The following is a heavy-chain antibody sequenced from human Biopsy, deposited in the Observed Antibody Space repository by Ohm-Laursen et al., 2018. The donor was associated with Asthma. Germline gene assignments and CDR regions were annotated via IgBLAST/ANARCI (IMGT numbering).Heavy chain of an antibody. D-gene: IGHD6-19*01. Sequence: TLSLTCSVSGGSVSSDKYYWSWIRQPPGKGLEWIAYIFYSGATNYNPALKSRVAQSIDTSKSQFSLRLNSLSAADTAVYYCARGDSSGWSHYNFDYWGQGTLVTVSS. CDR3: ARGDSSGWSHYNFDY. V-gene: IGHV4-61*01. CDR2: IFYSGAT. CDR1: GGSVSSDKYY. J-gene: IGHJ4*02.